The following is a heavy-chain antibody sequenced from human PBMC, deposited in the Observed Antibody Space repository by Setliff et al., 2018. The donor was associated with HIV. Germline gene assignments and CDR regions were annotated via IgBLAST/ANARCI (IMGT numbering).Heavy chain of an antibody. CDR3: ARDFKRYNSPCRFDP. Sequence: SETLSLTCTVSGGSISSGSYYWSWIRQPAGKGLEWIGHIYSSGSTNYNPSLKSRVTISADTSKNQFSLNLSSVTAADTAVYYCARDFKRYNSPCRFDPWGPGTLVTVSS. J-gene: IGHJ5*02. V-gene: IGHV4-61*09. CDR1: GGSISSGSYY. CDR2: IYSSGST. D-gene: IGHD5-12*01.